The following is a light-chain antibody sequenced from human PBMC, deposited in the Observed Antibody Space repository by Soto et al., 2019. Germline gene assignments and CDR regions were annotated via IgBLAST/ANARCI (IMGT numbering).Light chain of an antibody. J-gene: IGKJ2*01. CDR1: QSITRG. V-gene: IGKV1-5*01. Sequence: DIQMTQSPSTLSASAGDRATITCRASQSITRGLAWYQQKPGKAPQLLIYDASSLESGVASIFSGSGAGTVFTLTISILQPDDFANYYRQQYNSYSYTFGHGTKLEIK. CDR3: QQYNSYSYT. CDR2: DAS.